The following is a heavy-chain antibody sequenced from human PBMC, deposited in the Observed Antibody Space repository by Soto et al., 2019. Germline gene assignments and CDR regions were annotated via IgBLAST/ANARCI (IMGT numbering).Heavy chain of an antibody. CDR1: GGTFSSYS. D-gene: IGHD3-3*01. CDR3: ARGDITIFGVVPSDDYYYGMDV. J-gene: IGHJ6*02. V-gene: IGHV1-69*13. Sequence: ASVKVSCKASGGTFSSYSISWVRQAPGQGLEWMGGIIPIFGTANYAQKFQGRVTITADESTSTAYMELSSLRSEDTAVYYCARGDITIFGVVPSDDYYYGMDVWGQGTTVTVSS. CDR2: IIPIFGTA.